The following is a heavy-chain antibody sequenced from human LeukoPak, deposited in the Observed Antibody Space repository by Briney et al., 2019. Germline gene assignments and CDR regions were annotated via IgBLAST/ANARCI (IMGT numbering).Heavy chain of an antibody. J-gene: IGHJ3*02. CDR3: ARGPPFDRDAFDI. D-gene: IGHD3-9*01. V-gene: IGHV4-34*01. Sequence: SETLSLTCAVYGGSFSGYYWSWIRQPPGKGLEWIGEINHSGSTNYNPSLKSRVTISVDTSKNQFSPKLSSVTAADTAVYYCARGPPFDRDAFDIWGQGTMVTVSS. CDR2: INHSGST. CDR1: GGSFSGYY.